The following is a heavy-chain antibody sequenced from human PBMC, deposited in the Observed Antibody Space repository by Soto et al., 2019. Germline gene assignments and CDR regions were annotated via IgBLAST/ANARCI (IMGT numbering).Heavy chain of an antibody. CDR1: GFTFGDYA. D-gene: IGHD5-18*01. J-gene: IGHJ4*02. Sequence: PGGSLRLSCTASGFTFGDYAMSWFRQAPGKGLEWVGFIRSKAYGGTTEYAASVKGRFTISGDDSKSIAYLQMNSLKTEDTAVYYCTRLLERYSYGLAYWGQGTLVTVSS. CDR3: TRLLERYSYGLAY. V-gene: IGHV3-49*03. CDR2: IRSKAYGGTT.